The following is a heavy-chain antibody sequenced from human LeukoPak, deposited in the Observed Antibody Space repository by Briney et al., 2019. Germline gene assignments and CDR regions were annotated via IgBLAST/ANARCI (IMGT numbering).Heavy chain of an antibody. D-gene: IGHD3-16*02. CDR1: GYTFTSYD. V-gene: IGHV1-8*01. CDR2: MNPNSGNT. Sequence: ASVKVSCKASGYTFTSYDINWVRQATGQGLEWMGWMNPNSGNTGYAQKFQGRVTMTRNTSISTAYMELSSLRSEDTAVYYCAFGVWWSYRYGSYLDYWGQGTLVTVSS. J-gene: IGHJ4*02. CDR3: AFGVWWSYRYGSYLDY.